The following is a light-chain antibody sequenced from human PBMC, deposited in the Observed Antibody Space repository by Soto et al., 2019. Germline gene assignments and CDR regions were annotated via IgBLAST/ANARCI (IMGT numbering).Light chain of an antibody. CDR1: SNDVGSYNL. CDR3: CSYAGSRSWV. Sequence: QSALTQPASVSGSPGQSITMSCTGTSNDVGSYNLVSWFQQHPGKAPKLMIYEGSKRPSGVSNRFSGSKSGNTASLTISGLQAEDEADYYCCSYAGSRSWVFGGGTKLTVL. J-gene: IGLJ3*02. V-gene: IGLV2-23*01. CDR2: EGS.